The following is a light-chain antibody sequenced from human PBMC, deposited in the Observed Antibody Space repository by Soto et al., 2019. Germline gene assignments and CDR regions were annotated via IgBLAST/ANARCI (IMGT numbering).Light chain of an antibody. J-gene: IGKJ2*01. CDR2: GAS. V-gene: IGKV1-5*01. CDR3: QQYNFYPYT. CDR1: QSISTW. Sequence: DIQMTQSPSTLSASVGDRVTITCRASQSISTWLAGYHQKPGQAPKLLIFGASSLQSGVPSRFSGRGSGTEFSLTVSSLHPDDFATYYCQQYNFYPYTFGEGTKLEIK.